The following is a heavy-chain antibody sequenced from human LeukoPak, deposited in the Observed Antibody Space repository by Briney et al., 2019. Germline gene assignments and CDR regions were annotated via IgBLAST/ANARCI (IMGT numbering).Heavy chain of an antibody. CDR3: AKDSYFDY. V-gene: IGHV3-9*01. J-gene: IGHJ4*02. CDR1: GFTFDDYA. CDR2: ISWNSGSI. Sequence: GGSLRLSCAASGFTFDDYAMHWVRQAPGKGLEWVSGISWNSGSIGYADSVKGRFTISRDNAKNSLYLQMNSLRAEDTVLYYCAKDSYFDYWGQGTLVTVSS.